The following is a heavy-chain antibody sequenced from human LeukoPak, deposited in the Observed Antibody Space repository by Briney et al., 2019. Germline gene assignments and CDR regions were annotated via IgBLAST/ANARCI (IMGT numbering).Heavy chain of an antibody. V-gene: IGHV4-39*01. CDR1: GGSISSSSYY. CDR3: AMKAVPRPRLYDAFDF. CDR2: IFYSGST. J-gene: IGHJ3*01. D-gene: IGHD2-2*02. Sequence: SETLSLTCTVSGGSISSSSYYWGWIRQPPGKGLEWIGSIFYSGSTYYNPSLKSRITISVDTSKNQFSLKLRSVTAADTAVYYCAMKAVPRPRLYDAFDFWGQGTVVTVSS.